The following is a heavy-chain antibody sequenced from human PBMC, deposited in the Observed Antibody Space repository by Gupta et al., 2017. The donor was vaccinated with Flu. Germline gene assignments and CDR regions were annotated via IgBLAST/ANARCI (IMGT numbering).Heavy chain of an antibody. CDR3: ARTKXRDSGSYYDAFDI. J-gene: IGHJ3*02. CDR2: ILPVLGTA. Sequence: AISWVRQAPGQGLEWRGGILPVLGTANYAEKFKATVTITADESTSTVYMELSSLRAEDTAXYXCARTKXRDSGSYYDAFDIWGQGTTVTVSS. V-gene: IGHV1-69*01. D-gene: IGHD1-26*01. CDR1: A.